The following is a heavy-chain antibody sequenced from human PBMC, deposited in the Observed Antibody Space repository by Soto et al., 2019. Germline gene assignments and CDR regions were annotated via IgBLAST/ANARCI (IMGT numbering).Heavy chain of an antibody. V-gene: IGHV4-34*01. Sequence: SETLSLTWGVDGGSFSGYYWSWIRQPPGKGLEWIGEINHSGSTYYNPSLKSRVTISVDTSKNQFSLKLSSVTAADTAVYYCANLVPAIWFGELFLATGFDYGMDVWGQGTTVTVSS. D-gene: IGHD3-10*01. J-gene: IGHJ6*02. CDR1: GGSFSGYY. CDR2: INHSGST. CDR3: ANLVPAIWFGELFLATGFDYGMDV.